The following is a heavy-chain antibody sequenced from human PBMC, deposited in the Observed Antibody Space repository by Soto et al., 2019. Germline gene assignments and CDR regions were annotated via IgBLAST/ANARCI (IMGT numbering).Heavy chain of an antibody. CDR3: ARIEASIWFGEFSIGY. D-gene: IGHD3-10*01. CDR2: IYYSGST. V-gene: IGHV4-30-4*01. CDR1: GGSISSGDYY. Sequence: SETLSLTCTVSGGSISSGDYYWSRIRQPPGKGLEWIGYIYYSGSTYYNPSLKSRVTISVDTSKNQFSLKLSSVTAADMAVYYCARIEASIWFGEFSIGYWGQGTLVTVSS. J-gene: IGHJ4*02.